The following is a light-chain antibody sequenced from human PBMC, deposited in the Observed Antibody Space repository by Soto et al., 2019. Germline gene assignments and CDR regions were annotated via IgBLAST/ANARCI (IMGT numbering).Light chain of an antibody. CDR1: QTISSW. V-gene: IGKV1-39*01. J-gene: IGKJ1*01. CDR3: QQSFSTPRT. CDR2: GAS. Sequence: DIKMTQSPSTLSGSVGDRVTITCRASQTISSWLAWYQQKPGKAPKLLIYGASSLQSGVPSRFSGSGSGTDFTLTISSLQPEDFGTYYCQQSFSTPRTFGQGTKVDI.